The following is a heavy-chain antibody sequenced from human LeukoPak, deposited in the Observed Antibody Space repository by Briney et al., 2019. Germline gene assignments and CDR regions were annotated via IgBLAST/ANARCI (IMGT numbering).Heavy chain of an antibody. CDR3: ARDASSFYYYDSSGYYPNWFDP. Sequence: GGSLRLSCAASGFTFSSYWMSWVRQAPGKGLEWVANIKQDGSEKYYVDSVKGRFTISRDNAKNSLYLQMSSLRAEDTAVYYCARDASSFYYYDSSGYYPNWFDPWGQGTLVTVSS. J-gene: IGHJ5*02. D-gene: IGHD3-22*01. CDR1: GFTFSSYW. CDR2: IKQDGSEK. V-gene: IGHV3-7*01.